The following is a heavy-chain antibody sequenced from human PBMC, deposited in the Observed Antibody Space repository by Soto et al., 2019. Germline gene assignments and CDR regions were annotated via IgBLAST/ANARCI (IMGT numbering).Heavy chain of an antibody. Sequence: EVQLVEAGGSLVQPGGSLRLSCAASGFTFSSYSMNWVRQAPGKGLEWVSYISSSSSTIKYADSVKGRFTISRDNAKNSLYMQMNSLREEDTAVYYCATWRGRFDIWGQGTMVTVSS. V-gene: IGHV3-48*02. CDR2: ISSSSSTI. CDR3: ATWRGRFDI. CDR1: GFTFSSYS. J-gene: IGHJ3*02.